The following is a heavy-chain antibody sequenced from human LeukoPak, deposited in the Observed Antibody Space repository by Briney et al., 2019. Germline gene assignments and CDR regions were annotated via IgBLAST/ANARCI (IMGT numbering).Heavy chain of an antibody. CDR1: GFTFSSYS. Sequence: PGGSLRLSCAASGFTFSSYSINWVRQAPGEGLEWVSSISSSSSYIYYADSVKGRFTISRDNAKNSLYLQMNSLRAEDTAVYYCARGVLRLGELSRFYFDYWGQGTLVTVSS. V-gene: IGHV3-21*01. CDR2: ISSSSSYI. D-gene: IGHD3-16*02. CDR3: ARGVLRLGELSRFYFDY. J-gene: IGHJ4*02.